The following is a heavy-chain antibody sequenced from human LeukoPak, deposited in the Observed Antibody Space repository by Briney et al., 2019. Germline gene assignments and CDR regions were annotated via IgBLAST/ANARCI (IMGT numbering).Heavy chain of an antibody. CDR3: ARNNGMDV. J-gene: IGHJ6*02. CDR1: GFTFSSYA. V-gene: IGHV3-23*01. CDR2: ISGSGDNT. Sequence: GGSLRLSCAASGFTFSSYAMSWVRQAPGKGLEWVSGISGSGDNTYYADSVKGRFTISRDNSKNTLYVQVNSLGTEDTALYHCARNNGMDVWGQGTTVIVSS.